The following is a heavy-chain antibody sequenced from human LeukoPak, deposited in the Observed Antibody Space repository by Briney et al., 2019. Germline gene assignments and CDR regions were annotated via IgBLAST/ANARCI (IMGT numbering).Heavy chain of an antibody. CDR1: GFTFSSYS. CDR3: ASRRPPGPSDY. V-gene: IGHV3-21*01. J-gene: IGHJ4*02. D-gene: IGHD7-27*01. CDR2: ISSSSSYI. Sequence: PGGSLRLSCAASGFTFSSYSMNWVRQAPGKGLEWVSSISSSSSYIYYADSVKGRFTISRDNAKNSLYLQMNSLRAEDTAVYYCASRRPPGPSDYWGQGTLVTVSS.